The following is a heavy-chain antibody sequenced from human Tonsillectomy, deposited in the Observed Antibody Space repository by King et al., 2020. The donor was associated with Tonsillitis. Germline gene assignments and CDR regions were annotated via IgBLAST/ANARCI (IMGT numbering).Heavy chain of an antibody. D-gene: IGHD6-6*01. Sequence: VQLVESGGGAVQPGRSLRLSCAASGFTFRSYAMYWVRQAPGKGLEWVAVISEHGFNKYYADSVKGRFTISRDDPNNALDLQMNSLRVEDTAVYYCARDHAPGSFVARPIYFEYWGQGALVTVSS. J-gene: IGHJ4*02. V-gene: IGHV3-30*14. CDR1: GFTFRSYA. CDR3: ARDHAPGSFVARPIYFEY. CDR2: ISEHGFNK.